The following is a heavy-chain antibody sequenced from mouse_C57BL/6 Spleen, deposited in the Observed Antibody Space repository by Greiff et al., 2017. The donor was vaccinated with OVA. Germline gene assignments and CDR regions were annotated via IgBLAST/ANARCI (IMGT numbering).Heavy chain of an antibody. V-gene: IGHV5-17*01. D-gene: IGHD2-3*01. CDR3: AKDDGYSLYAMDY. CDR2: ISSGSSTI. CDR1: GFTFSDYG. J-gene: IGHJ4*01. Sequence: VKLQESGGGLVKPGGSLKLSCAASGFTFSDYGMHWVRQAPEKGLEWVAYISSGSSTIYYADTVKGRFTISRDNAKNTLFLQMTSLRSEDTAMYYGAKDDGYSLYAMDYWGQGTSVTVSS.